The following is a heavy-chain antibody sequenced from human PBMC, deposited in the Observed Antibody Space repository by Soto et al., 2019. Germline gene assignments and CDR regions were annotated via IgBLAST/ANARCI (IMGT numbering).Heavy chain of an antibody. J-gene: IGHJ4*02. Sequence: GGSLRLSCAASGFTVSSNYMSWVRQAPGKGLEWVSVIYSGGSTYYADSVKGRFTISRDNSKNTLYLQMNSLRAEDTAVYYCASLVATRPAFDYWGQGTLVTVSS. CDR2: IYSGGST. V-gene: IGHV3-66*01. CDR1: GFTVSSNY. D-gene: IGHD5-12*01. CDR3: ASLVATRPAFDY.